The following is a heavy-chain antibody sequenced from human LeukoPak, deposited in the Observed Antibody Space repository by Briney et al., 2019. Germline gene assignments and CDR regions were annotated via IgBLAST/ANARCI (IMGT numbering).Heavy chain of an antibody. J-gene: IGHJ5*02. D-gene: IGHD2-8*01. V-gene: IGHV1-69*06. CDR1: GGTFSSYA. CDR2: IIRIFGTA. CDR3: ARAKKRYCTNGVCYFLNWFDP. Sequence: SVKVSCKASGGTFSSYAISWVRQAPGQGLEWMGGIIRIFGTANYAQKFQGRVTITADKSTSTAYMELSSLRSEDTAVYYCARAKKRYCTNGVCYFLNWFDPWGQGTLVTVSS.